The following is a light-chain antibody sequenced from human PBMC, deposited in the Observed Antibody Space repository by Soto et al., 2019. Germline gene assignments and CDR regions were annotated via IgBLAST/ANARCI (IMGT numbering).Light chain of an antibody. J-gene: IGKJ4*01. CDR3: MKVLQTTLT. CDR1: HSLLHSTGFNY. Sequence: DIVMTQSPLSLPVTPGEPASISCRSSHSLLHSTGFNYLDWYLQKTGQSPQLLIYLASNRVSGVPARFSGSGSGTDFKLKISRVEAEDVGVYYCMKVLQTTLTCGGGTKVDIK. V-gene: IGKV2-28*01. CDR2: LAS.